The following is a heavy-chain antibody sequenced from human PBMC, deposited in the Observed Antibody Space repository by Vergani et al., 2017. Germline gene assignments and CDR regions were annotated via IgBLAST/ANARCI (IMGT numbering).Heavy chain of an antibody. CDR3: ARQVAVAGKWWGPYYYYDMDV. CDR2: IDPSDSYT. J-gene: IGHJ6*02. D-gene: IGHD6-19*01. CDR1: GYSFTSYW. V-gene: IGHV5-10-1*01. Sequence: EVQLVQSGAEVKKPGESLRISCKGSGYSFTSYWISWVRQMPGKGLEWMGRIDPSDSYTNYSPSFQGYVTISADKSISTDYLQWSSLKASDTAMYYCARQVAVAGKWWGPYYYYDMDVWGQGTTVTVSS.